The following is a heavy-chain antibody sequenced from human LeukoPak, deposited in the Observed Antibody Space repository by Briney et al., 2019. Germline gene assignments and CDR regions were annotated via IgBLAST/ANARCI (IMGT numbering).Heavy chain of an antibody. J-gene: IGHJ4*02. CDR3: AKGGMGYYGSGSYYPDY. CDR1: GFTFSSYG. Sequence: PGGSLRLSCAASGFTFSSYGMHWVRQAPGKGLEWVAVIWYDGSNKYYADSVKGRFTISRDNSKNTLYLQMNSLRAEDTVVYYCAKGGMGYYGSGSYYPDYWGQGTLVTVSS. V-gene: IGHV3-33*06. D-gene: IGHD3-10*01. CDR2: IWYDGSNK.